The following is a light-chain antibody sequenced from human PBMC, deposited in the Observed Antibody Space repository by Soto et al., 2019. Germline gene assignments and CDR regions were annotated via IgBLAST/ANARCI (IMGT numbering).Light chain of an antibody. J-gene: IGKJ5*01. Sequence: EIVLTQSLATLSLSPGERANLSCRASQSVSSYLAWYQQKPGQAPRLLIYDAYNRATGIPPRFSDSGSGTDFTLTISSLEPEDSAVYYCQQRHMWPITFGQGTRLEIK. CDR1: QSVSSY. CDR3: QQRHMWPIT. V-gene: IGKV3-11*01. CDR2: DAY.